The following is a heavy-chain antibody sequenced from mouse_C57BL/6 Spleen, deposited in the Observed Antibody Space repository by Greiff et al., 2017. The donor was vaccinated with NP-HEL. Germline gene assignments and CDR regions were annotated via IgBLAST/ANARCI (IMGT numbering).Heavy chain of an antibody. CDR2: IYPGSGST. D-gene: IGHD2-1*01. Sequence: QVQLKQPGAELVKPGASVKMSCKASGYTFTSYWITWVKQRPGQGLEWIGDIYPGSGSTNYNEKFKSKATLTVDTSSSTAYMQLSSLTSEDSAVYYCAIYYGNYVGFAYWGQGTLVTVSA. J-gene: IGHJ3*01. V-gene: IGHV1-55*01. CDR3: AIYYGNYVGFAY. CDR1: GYTFTSYW.